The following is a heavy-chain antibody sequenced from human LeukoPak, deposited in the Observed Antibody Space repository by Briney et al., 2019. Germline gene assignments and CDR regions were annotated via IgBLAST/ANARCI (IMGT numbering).Heavy chain of an antibody. CDR2: INSDGSTT. J-gene: IGHJ4*02. D-gene: IGHD3-9*01. CDR1: GFTFSSFW. Sequence: PGGSLRLSCAASGFTFSSFWMHWVRQAPGKGLLWVSRINSDGSTTSYADPVKGRFTISRDNAKNTLYLQMDSLRAEDTAVYYCVRDAYNILTAPYFDYWGQGTLVTVSS. CDR3: VRDAYNILTAPYFDY. V-gene: IGHV3-74*01.